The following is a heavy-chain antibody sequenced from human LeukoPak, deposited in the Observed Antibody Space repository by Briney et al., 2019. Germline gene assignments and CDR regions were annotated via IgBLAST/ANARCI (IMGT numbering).Heavy chain of an antibody. CDR1: GFTFSSFE. CDR3: AKVRVVFNWNYAYYFDS. CDR2: ISYDGSDK. Sequence: GGSLRLSCAASGFTFSSFEMNWVRQAPGKGLEWVAIISYDGSDKYYADSVKGRFTISRDNSKNTLYLQMNSLRAEDTAVYYCAKVRVVFNWNYAYYFDSWGQGTLVTVSS. V-gene: IGHV3-30*18. D-gene: IGHD1-7*01. J-gene: IGHJ4*02.